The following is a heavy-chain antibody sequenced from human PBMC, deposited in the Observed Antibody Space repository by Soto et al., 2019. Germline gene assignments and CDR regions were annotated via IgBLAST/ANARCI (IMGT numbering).Heavy chain of an antibody. J-gene: IGHJ4*02. Sequence: GGSLRLSCAASGFTFDDYAMSWVRQAPGKXLEWVSTISGRGGNTYYADSVKGRFTISRDNSRNTLYLQMDSLRVEDSAVYSCAKAGCSGGTCYLYYFDYWGQGALVTVSS. V-gene: IGHV3-23*01. CDR3: AKAGCSGGTCYLYYFDY. CDR2: ISGRGGNT. D-gene: IGHD2-15*01. CDR1: GFTFDDYA.